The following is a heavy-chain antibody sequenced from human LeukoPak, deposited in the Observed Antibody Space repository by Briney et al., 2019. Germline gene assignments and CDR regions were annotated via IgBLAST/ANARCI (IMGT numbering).Heavy chain of an antibody. CDR2: ISAYNGNT. Sequence: GASVKVSCKASGYTFTSYGISWVRQAPGQGLEWMGWISAYNGNTNYAQKLQGRVTMTTDTSTSTAYMELRSLRSDDTTVYYCARERTIVGATKGDYWGQGTLVTVSS. V-gene: IGHV1-18*01. CDR3: ARERTIVGATKGDY. D-gene: IGHD1-26*01. J-gene: IGHJ4*02. CDR1: GYTFTSYG.